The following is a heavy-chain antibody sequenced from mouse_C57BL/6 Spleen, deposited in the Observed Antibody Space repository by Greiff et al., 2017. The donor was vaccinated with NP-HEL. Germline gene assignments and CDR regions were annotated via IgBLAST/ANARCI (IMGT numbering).Heavy chain of an antibody. CDR2: ISYDGSN. CDR1: GYSITSGYY. Sequence: EVQLQESGPGLVKPSQSLSLTCSVTGYSITSGYYWNWIRQFPGNKLEWMGYISYDGSNNYNPSLKNRISITRDTSKNQFFLKLNSVTTEDTATYYCARGSFYYGNFFYWGQGTTLTVSS. CDR3: ARGSFYYGNFFY. D-gene: IGHD2-1*01. V-gene: IGHV3-6*01. J-gene: IGHJ2*01.